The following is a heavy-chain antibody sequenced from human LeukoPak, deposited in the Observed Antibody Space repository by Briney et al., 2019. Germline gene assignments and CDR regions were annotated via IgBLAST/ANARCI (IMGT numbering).Heavy chain of an antibody. V-gene: IGHV4-4*07. CDR2: IYTSGST. D-gene: IGHD6-13*01. CDR1: GGSISSYY. Sequence: SGTLSLTCTVSGGSISSYYWSWIRQPAGKGLEWIGRIYTSGSTNYNPSLKSRVTMSVDTSKNQFSLKLSSVTAADTAVYYCARDRIAAAGTGWFDPWGQGTLVTVSS. CDR3: ARDRIAAAGTGWFDP. J-gene: IGHJ5*02.